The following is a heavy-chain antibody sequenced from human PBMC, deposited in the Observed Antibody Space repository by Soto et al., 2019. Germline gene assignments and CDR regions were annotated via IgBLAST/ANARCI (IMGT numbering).Heavy chain of an antibody. CDR2: IRSKANSYAT. D-gene: IGHD2-15*01. CDR1: GFTFSGSA. CDR3: TVGVVAAQAADY. Sequence: QPGGSLRLSCAASGFTFSGSAMHWVRQASGKGLEWVGRIRSKANSYATAYAASVKGRFTISRDDSKNTAYLQMNSLKTEDTAVYYCTVGVVAAQAADYWGQGTLVTVSS. V-gene: IGHV3-73*01. J-gene: IGHJ4*02.